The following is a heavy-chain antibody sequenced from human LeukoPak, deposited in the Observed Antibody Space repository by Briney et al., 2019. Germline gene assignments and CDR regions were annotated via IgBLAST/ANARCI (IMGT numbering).Heavy chain of an antibody. D-gene: IGHD3-10*01. J-gene: IGHJ4*02. V-gene: IGHV3-7*01. CDR3: VRVAGFFDF. Sequence: GGTLRLSCATSGFTFRNCWMSWVRQAPGKGLEWVANIKYDGSEEYYEDSVKGRLTISRDNAKNSLYLQINSLRAEATALYYCVRVAGFFDFWGQGTLVTVSS. CDR2: IKYDGSEE. CDR1: GFTFRNCW.